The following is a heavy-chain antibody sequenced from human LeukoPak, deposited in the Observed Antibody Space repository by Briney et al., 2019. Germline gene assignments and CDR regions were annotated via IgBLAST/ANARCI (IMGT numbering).Heavy chain of an antibody. CDR2: ISSSSSYI. V-gene: IGHV3-21*01. CDR1: GFTFSSYS. J-gene: IGHJ4*02. D-gene: IGHD3-10*01. Sequence: GGSLRLSCAASGFTFSSYSMNWVRQAPGKGLEGVSSISSSSSYIYYADSVKGRSTISRDNAKNSLYLQMNSLRAEDTAVYYCAREPMVGLDYWGQGTLVTVSS. CDR3: AREPMVGLDY.